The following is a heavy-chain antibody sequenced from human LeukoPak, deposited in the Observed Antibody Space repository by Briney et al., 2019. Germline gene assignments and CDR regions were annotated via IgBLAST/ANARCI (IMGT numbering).Heavy chain of an antibody. J-gene: IGHJ5*02. V-gene: IGHV1-2*02. CDR3: ARQYIAVAGTGGSWFDP. CDR2: INPNSGGT. CDR1: GYTFTGYY. Sequence: ASVKVSCKASGYTFTGYYMHWVRQAPGQGLEWMGWINPNSGGTNYAQKFQGRVTMTRDTSISTAYMELSRLRSDDTAAYYCARQYIAVAGTGGSWFDPWGQGTLVTVSS. D-gene: IGHD6-19*01.